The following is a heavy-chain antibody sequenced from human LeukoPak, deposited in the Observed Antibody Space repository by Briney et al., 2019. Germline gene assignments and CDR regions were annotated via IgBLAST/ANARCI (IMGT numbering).Heavy chain of an antibody. J-gene: IGHJ4*02. D-gene: IGHD1-26*01. V-gene: IGHV1-18*01. CDR3: ARDEVGGSYSGGFDY. CDR2: ISAYNGNT. CDR1: GYTFTSYG. Sequence: ASVKVSCTASGYTFTSYGISWVRQAPGQGLEWMGWISAYNGNTNYAQKLQGRVTMTTDTSTSTAYMELRSLRSDDTAVYYCARDEVGGSYSGGFDYWGQGTLVPVSS.